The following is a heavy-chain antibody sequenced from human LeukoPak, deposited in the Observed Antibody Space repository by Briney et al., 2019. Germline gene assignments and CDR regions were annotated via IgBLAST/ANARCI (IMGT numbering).Heavy chain of an antibody. CDR2: IKQDGSEE. D-gene: IGHD3-10*01. Sequence: GGSLRLSFAASGFTCSDYWVSWVRQAPGKGPEWVATIKQDGSEEHYVDSVKGRFTVSRDNARNSLFLQMNSLRVEDTAVYYCTTYKNGVAGDVWGQGTTVSVSS. J-gene: IGHJ6*02. V-gene: IGHV3-7*01. CDR1: GFTCSDYW. CDR3: TTYKNGVAGDV.